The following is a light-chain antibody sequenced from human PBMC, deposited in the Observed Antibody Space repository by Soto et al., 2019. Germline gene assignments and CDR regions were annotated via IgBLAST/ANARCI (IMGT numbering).Light chain of an antibody. Sequence: QAVVTQPPSVSGAPGQRVTISCTGSSSNIGAGYDVHWYQQLPGTAPKLLIYGNSNRPSGVPDRFSGSKSGTSASLAITGLQAEDEADYYCQSYDSSLSGPFWVFGGGTKLTVL. J-gene: IGLJ3*02. CDR3: QSYDSSLSGPFWV. V-gene: IGLV1-40*01. CDR1: SSNIGAGYD. CDR2: GNS.